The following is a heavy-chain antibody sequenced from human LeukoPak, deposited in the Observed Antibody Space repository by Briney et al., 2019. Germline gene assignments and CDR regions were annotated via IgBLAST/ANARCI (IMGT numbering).Heavy chain of an antibody. CDR2: IYHSGST. J-gene: IGHJ5*02. V-gene: IGHV4-4*02. CDR1: GGSISSSNW. CDR3: ARVVITFGGASRRSGPNWFDP. D-gene: IGHD3-16*01. Sequence: PSETLSLTCAVSGGSISSSNWWSWVRQPPGKGLEWIGEIYHSGSTNYNPSLKSRVTISVDKSKNQFSLKLSSVTAADTAVYYCARVVITFGGASRRSGPNWFDPWGQGTLVTVSS.